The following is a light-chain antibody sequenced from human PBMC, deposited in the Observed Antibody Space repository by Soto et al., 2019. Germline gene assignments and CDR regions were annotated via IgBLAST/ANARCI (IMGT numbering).Light chain of an antibody. CDR1: QSVGSN. J-gene: IGKJ4*01. CDR3: QQYNSWPPGIT. CDR2: GAS. Sequence: EIVMTQSPASLSVSPGERATLSCRASQSVGSNLAWYQQKPGQAPSLLIYGASIRATGIPARFSGSGSGTEFTLSISSLQSEDFVVYYCQQYNSWPPGITFGGGTKVEIK. V-gene: IGKV3-15*01.